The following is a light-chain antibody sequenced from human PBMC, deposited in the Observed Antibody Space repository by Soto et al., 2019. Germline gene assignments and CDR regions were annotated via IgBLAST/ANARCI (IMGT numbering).Light chain of an antibody. J-gene: IGLJ2*01. CDR2: DVS. CDR1: SSDVGGYNY. Sequence: QSALTQPASVSGSPGQSITISCTGTSSDVGGYNYVSWYQQHPGKAPKLMIYDVSNRPSGVSNRFSGSKSGNTASLSISGLQAEDEAAYYCSSYTSSSTLCVVFGGGTKLT. CDR3: SSYTSSSTLCVV. V-gene: IGLV2-14*01.